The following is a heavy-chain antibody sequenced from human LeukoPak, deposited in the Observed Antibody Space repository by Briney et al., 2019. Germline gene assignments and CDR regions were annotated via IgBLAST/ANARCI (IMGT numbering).Heavy chain of an antibody. Sequence: PSETLSLTCAVSGGSISSGGYSWSWIRQPPGKGLEWIGYIYHSGSTYYNPSLKSRVTISVDRSKNQFSLKLSSVTAADTAVYYCASSSSWETLDYWGQGTLVSVSS. CDR1: GGSISSGGYS. CDR3: ASSSSWETLDY. J-gene: IGHJ4*02. V-gene: IGHV4-30-2*01. CDR2: IYHSGST. D-gene: IGHD6-13*01.